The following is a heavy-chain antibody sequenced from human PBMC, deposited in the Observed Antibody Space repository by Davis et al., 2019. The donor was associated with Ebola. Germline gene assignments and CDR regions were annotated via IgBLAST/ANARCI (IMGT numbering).Heavy chain of an antibody. Sequence: GGSLRLSCAASGFTFSSYAMSWVRQAPGKGLEWVANIKQDGSEKYYVDSVKGRFSISRDNAKNSLYLQMNSLRAEDTAVYYCARVLWNYFLGYWGQGTLVTVSS. D-gene: IGHD1-7*01. CDR2: IKQDGSEK. CDR1: GFTFSSYA. V-gene: IGHV3-7*01. J-gene: IGHJ4*02. CDR3: ARVLWNYFLGY.